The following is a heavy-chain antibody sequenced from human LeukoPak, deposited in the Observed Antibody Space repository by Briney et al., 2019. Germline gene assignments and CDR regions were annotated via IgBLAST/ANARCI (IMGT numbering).Heavy chain of an antibody. CDR1: GFTFSSYG. D-gene: IGHD3-10*01. CDR3: AKEGSRVTMVRGPKGDWFDP. V-gene: IGHV3-30*18. J-gene: IGHJ5*02. CDR2: ISYDGSNK. Sequence: GGSLRLSCAASGFTFSSYGMHWVSQAPGKGLEWVAVISYDGSNKYYADSVKGRFTISRDNSKNTLYLQMNSLRAEDTAVYYCAKEGSRVTMVRGPKGDWFDPWGQGTLVTVSS.